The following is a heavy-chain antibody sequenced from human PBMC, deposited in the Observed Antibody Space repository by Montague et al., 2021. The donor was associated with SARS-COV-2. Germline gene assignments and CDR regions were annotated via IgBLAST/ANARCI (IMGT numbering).Heavy chain of an antibody. D-gene: IGHD3-22*01. CDR1: GFTFSSYG. Sequence: SLRLSCAASGFTFSSYGMHWVRQAPGKGLEWVAVISYDGSNKYYADSVKGRFTISRDNSKNTLYLQMNSLRAEDTAVYYCAKDDSSGYSTSWFDLWGQGTLVTVPS. CDR3: AKDDSSGYSTSWFDL. CDR2: ISYDGSNK. J-gene: IGHJ5*02. V-gene: IGHV3-30*18.